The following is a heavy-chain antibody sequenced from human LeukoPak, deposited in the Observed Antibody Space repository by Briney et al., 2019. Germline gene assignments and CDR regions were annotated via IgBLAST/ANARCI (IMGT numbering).Heavy chain of an antibody. Sequence: GRSLRLSCAASGFTFDDYAMHRVRQAPGKGLEWVSYMSWNGGSVAYAASVKGRFTISRDNAKNSLYLQMNSLRAEDMALYYCAKSRVNAFDIWGQGTMVTVSS. V-gene: IGHV3-9*03. CDR1: GFTFDDYA. J-gene: IGHJ3*02. CDR2: MSWNGGSV. CDR3: AKSRVNAFDI.